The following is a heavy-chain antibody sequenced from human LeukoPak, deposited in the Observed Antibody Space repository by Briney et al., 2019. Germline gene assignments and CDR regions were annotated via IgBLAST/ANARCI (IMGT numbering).Heavy chain of an antibody. CDR3: AKDNIVVVPAAKYYFDY. D-gene: IGHD2-2*01. J-gene: IGHJ4*02. CDR2: ITVDGEDT. CDR1: GFNFRKYG. Sequence: GGSLRLSCDASGFNFRKYGMTWVRQAPGKGLEWVSSITVDGEDTFYADSVKGRFTISRDDSMNRLFLQMDSLRAEDTAVYFCAKDNIVVVPAAKYYFDYWGQGTLVTVSS. V-gene: IGHV3-23*01.